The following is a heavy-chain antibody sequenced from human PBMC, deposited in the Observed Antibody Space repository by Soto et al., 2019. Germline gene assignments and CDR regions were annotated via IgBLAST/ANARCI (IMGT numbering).Heavy chain of an antibody. J-gene: IGHJ4*02. CDR1: GFTFTRYS. V-gene: IGHV3-21*06. CDR2: ISSTTNYI. CDR3: ARESEHLTTNIDY. Sequence: RRLSCSASGFTFTRYSMNWVLQAPGKGLEWVSSISSTTNYIYYGASMKSRVTISRDNAENSLYVEVNSLRAEDTAVYYCARESEHLTTNIDYWGRGTLDTVCS.